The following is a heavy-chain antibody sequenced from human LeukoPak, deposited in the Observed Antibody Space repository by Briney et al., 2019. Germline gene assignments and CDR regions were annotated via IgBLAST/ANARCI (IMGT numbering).Heavy chain of an antibody. CDR1: AGSLSSYY. Sequence: SETLSLTCTVSAGSLSSYYWSWIRQPPGKGLEWIGYIYYSGSTNYNPSLKSRVTISVDTSKNQFSLKLSSVTAADTAVYYCARAGGREYSGSYPNWFDPWGQGTLVTVSS. J-gene: IGHJ5*02. D-gene: IGHD1-26*01. CDR2: IYYSGST. V-gene: IGHV4-59*01. CDR3: ARAGGREYSGSYPNWFDP.